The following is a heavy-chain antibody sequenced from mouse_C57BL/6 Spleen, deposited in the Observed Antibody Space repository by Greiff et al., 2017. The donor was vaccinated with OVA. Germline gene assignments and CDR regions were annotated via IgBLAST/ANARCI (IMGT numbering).Heavy chain of an antibody. CDR1: GYTFTDYE. J-gene: IGHJ2*01. CDR2: IDPETGGT. CDR3: TRTDITTVVARYFDY. Sequence: QVQLQQSGAELVRPGASVTLSCKASGYTFTDYEMHWVKQTPVHGLEWIGAIDPETGGTAYNQKFKGKAILTADKSSSTAYMELRSLTSEDSAVYYCTRTDITTVVARYFDYWGQGTTLTVSS. V-gene: IGHV1-15*01. D-gene: IGHD1-1*01.